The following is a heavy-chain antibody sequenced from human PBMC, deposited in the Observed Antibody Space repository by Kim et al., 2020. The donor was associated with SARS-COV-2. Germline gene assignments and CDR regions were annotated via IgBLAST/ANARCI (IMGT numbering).Heavy chain of an antibody. CDR2: IIPIFGTA. CDR3: ASGGITIFGVVPNWFDP. J-gene: IGHJ5*02. D-gene: IGHD3-3*01. V-gene: IGHV1-69*13. CDR1: GGTFSSYA. Sequence: SVKVSCKASGGTFSSYAISWVRQAPGQGLEWMGGIIPIFGTANYAQKFQGRVTITADESTSTAYMELSSLRSEDTAVYYCASGGITIFGVVPNWFDPWGQGTLVTVSS.